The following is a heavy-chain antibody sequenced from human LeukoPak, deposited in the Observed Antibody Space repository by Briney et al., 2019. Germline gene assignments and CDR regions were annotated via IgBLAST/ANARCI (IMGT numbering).Heavy chain of an antibody. D-gene: IGHD3-22*01. CDR2: INPNSGGT. CDR3: ARVDGYYDSSGYYYFLDY. V-gene: IGHV1-2*02. CDR1: GCAFTGYY. Sequence: GASVKVSCKASGCAFTGYYMDWVRQAPGQGLEWIGWINPNSGGTNYAQKFQGRVTMTRDTSISTAYMELSRLRSDDTAVYYCARVDGYYDSSGYYYFLDYWGQGTLVTASS. J-gene: IGHJ4*02.